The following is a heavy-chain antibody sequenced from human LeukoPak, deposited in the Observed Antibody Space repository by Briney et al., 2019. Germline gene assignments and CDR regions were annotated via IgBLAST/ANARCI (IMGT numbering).Heavy chain of an antibody. V-gene: IGHV4-34*01. CDR2: IHDSGRT. Sequence: SETLSLTCAVYGGSFRNYWWTWIRQPPGKGLEWIGEIHDSGRTNYNPSLKSRVTISVDTSKNQFSLKLSSVIAADTAVYFCVRGGYWMFDSWGQGILVTVSS. D-gene: IGHD3-22*01. J-gene: IGHJ5*01. CDR3: VRGGYWMFDS. CDR1: GGSFRNYW.